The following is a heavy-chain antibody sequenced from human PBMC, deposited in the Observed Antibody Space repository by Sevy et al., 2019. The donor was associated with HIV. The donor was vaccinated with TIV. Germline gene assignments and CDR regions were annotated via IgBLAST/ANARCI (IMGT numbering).Heavy chain of an antibody. J-gene: IGHJ4*02. V-gene: IGHV4-59*01. D-gene: IGHD3-10*01. CDR3: ARGKVLFDH. CDR2: IYYNRTT. CDR1: GGSFNDFY. Sequence: SETLSLTCTVSGGSFNDFYWSWIRQSPGRGLEWIGYIYYNRTTNSNPSLRRRVTISAQTSKSQISLRLNSVTAADTAVYYCARGKVLFDHWGQGIVVTVSS.